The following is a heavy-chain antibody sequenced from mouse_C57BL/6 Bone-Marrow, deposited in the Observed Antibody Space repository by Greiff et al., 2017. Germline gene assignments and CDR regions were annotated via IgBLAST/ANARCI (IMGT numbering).Heavy chain of an antibody. CDR3: ARDRITTVVAYYAMYY. J-gene: IGHJ4*01. CDR2: INPNNGGT. Sequence: EVQLQQSGPELVKPGASVKISCKASGYTFTDYYMNWVKQSHGKSLEWIGDINPNNGGTSYNQKFKGKATLTVDKSSSTAYMALRSLTSEDSAVYYCARDRITTVVAYYAMYYWGQGTSVTVSS. CDR1: GYTFTDYY. D-gene: IGHD1-1*01. V-gene: IGHV1-26*01.